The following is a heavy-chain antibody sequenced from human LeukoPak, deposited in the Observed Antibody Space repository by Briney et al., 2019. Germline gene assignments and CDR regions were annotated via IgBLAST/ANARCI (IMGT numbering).Heavy chain of an antibody. V-gene: IGHV4-34*01. D-gene: IGHD6-6*01. CDR2: INHSGST. J-gene: IGHJ4*02. Sequence: PSETLSLTCAVYGGSFSGYYWSWIRQPPGKGLEWIGEINHSGSTNYNPSLKSRVTISVDTSKNQFYLKLSSVTAADTAVYYCALIAARLVFVDYWGQGTLVTVSS. CDR3: ALIAARLVFVDY. CDR1: GGSFSGYY.